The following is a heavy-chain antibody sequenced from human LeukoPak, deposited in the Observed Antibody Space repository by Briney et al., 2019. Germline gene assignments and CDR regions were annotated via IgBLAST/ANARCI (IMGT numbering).Heavy chain of an antibody. CDR3: ASPLHDFWSGYYTSGSAFDI. J-gene: IGHJ3*02. V-gene: IGHV3-30*04. CDR2: ISYDGSNK. D-gene: IGHD3-3*01. Sequence: PGGSLRLSCAASGFTFSSYAMHWVRQAPGKGLEWVAVISYDGSNKYYADSVKGRFTISRDNSKNTLNLQMNSLRAEDTAVYYCASPLHDFWSGYYTSGSAFDIWGQGTMVTVSS. CDR1: GFTFSSYA.